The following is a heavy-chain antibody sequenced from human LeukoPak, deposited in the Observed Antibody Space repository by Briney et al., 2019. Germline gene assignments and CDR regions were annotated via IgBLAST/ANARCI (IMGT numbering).Heavy chain of an antibody. Sequence: GGSLRLSCTDSGFTFSSYALAWVRQAPGKGLEWVAAVTSLGVGTHYADSVKGRFTISRDNSKNTISLQMNSLRAEDTAIYYCGSDPNGDYVGALGYWGRGTLVTVSS. CDR1: GFTFSSYA. D-gene: IGHD4-17*01. CDR3: GSDPNGDYVGALGY. V-gene: IGHV3-23*01. J-gene: IGHJ4*01. CDR2: VTSLGVGT.